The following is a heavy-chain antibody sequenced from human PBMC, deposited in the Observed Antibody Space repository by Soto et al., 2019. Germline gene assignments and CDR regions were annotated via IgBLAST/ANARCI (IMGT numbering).Heavy chain of an antibody. Sequence: GGSLRLSCAASGSTFSSYGMHWVRQAPGKGLEWVAVIWHDGSNKYYADSVKGRFTISRDNSKNTLYLQMNSLRAEDTAVYYCARDTRVYYYGSGSYLSPPGYWGQGTLVTVSS. CDR2: IWHDGSNK. V-gene: IGHV3-33*01. CDR1: GSTFSSYG. J-gene: IGHJ4*02. CDR3: ARDTRVYYYGSGSYLSPPGY. D-gene: IGHD3-10*01.